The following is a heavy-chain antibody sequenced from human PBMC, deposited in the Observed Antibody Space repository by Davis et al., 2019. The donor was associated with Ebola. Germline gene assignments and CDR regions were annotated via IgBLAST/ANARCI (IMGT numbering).Heavy chain of an antibody. CDR1: GFTFSSYW. V-gene: IGHV3-74*01. J-gene: IGHJ4*02. Sequence: GESLKISCAASGFTFSSYWMYWVRQAPGKGLVWVSRIKSDGSSTNYADSVKGRFNISRDNAKNTLYLQMNSLRDEDTAVYYCVKDRFTVVVVHGGFDFWGQGALVTVSS. CDR2: IKSDGSST. CDR3: VKDRFTVVVVHGGFDF. D-gene: IGHD2-15*01.